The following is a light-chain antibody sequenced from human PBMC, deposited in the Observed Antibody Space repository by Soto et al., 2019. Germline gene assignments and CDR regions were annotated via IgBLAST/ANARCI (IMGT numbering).Light chain of an antibody. Sequence: DIQTTQSPSSLSAFVGDRVTITCRASQNINTYLNWYQQRPGKAPKLLIYAASTLQGGVPSRFSGSGSGTDFTLTISSLLPEDFATYYCQQSFSSPRTFGQGTKLEF. V-gene: IGKV1-39*01. CDR3: QQSFSSPRT. CDR1: QNINTY. J-gene: IGKJ2*01. CDR2: AAS.